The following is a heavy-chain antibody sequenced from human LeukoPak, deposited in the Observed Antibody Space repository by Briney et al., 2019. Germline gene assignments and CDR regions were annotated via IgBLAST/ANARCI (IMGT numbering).Heavy chain of an antibody. J-gene: IGHJ4*02. Sequence: ASVKVSCKASGYTFTSYAMNWVRQAPGQGLEWMGWINTNTGNPTYAQGFTGRFAFSLDTSVSTAYLQISSLKAEDTAVYYCARMGYDILTGYHPLDYWGQGTLVTVSS. CDR2: INTNTGNP. CDR1: GYTFTSYA. CDR3: ARMGYDILTGYHPLDY. D-gene: IGHD3-9*01. V-gene: IGHV7-4-1*02.